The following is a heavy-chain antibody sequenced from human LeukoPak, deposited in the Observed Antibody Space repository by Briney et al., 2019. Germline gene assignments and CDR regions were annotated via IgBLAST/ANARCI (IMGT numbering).Heavy chain of an antibody. Sequence: SETLSLTCAVYGGSFSGYYWSWIRQPPGKGLKWIGEINHSGSTNYNPSLKSRVTISVDTSKNQFSLRLSSVTAADTAVYYCATSTYYYDSSGYYLYWGQGTLVTVSS. CDR2: INHSGST. D-gene: IGHD3-22*01. CDR3: ATSTYYYDSSGYYLY. CDR1: GGSFSGYY. V-gene: IGHV4-34*01. J-gene: IGHJ4*02.